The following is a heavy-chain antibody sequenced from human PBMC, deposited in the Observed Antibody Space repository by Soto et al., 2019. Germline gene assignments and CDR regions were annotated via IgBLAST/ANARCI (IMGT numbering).Heavy chain of an antibody. Sequence: PGGSLRLSCAASGFTFSSYGMHWVRQAPGKGLEWMAVIWYDGSNKYYADSVKGRFTISRDNSKNTLYLQMNSLRAEDTAVYYCARSPAGYSYGYGADCWGQGTLVTVSS. D-gene: IGHD5-18*01. CDR2: IWYDGSNK. J-gene: IGHJ4*02. V-gene: IGHV3-33*01. CDR3: ARSPAGYSYGYGADC. CDR1: GFTFSSYG.